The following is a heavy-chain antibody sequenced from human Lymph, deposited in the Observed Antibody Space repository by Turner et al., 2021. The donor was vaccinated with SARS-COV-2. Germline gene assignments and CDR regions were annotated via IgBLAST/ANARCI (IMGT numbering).Heavy chain of an antibody. Sequence: QVQLVQSGAEVKEPGASVKVSCKASGYTFTGYYMHWVRQAPGQGLEWMGWINPDSGGTNYAQNFKDRVTMTRDTSISTAYMELSRLRADDTAVYYCARGGLYYYDSSAYYGDAFDFWGQGTMVTVSS. J-gene: IGHJ3*01. CDR3: ARGGLYYYDSSAYYGDAFDF. CDR2: INPDSGGT. V-gene: IGHV1-2*02. D-gene: IGHD3-22*01. CDR1: GYTFTGYY.